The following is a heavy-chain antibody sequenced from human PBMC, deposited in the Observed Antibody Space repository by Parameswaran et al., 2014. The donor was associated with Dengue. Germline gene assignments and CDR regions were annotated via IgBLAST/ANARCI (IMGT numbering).Heavy chain of an antibody. Sequence: VRQAPGKGLEWIGEINHSGSTNYNPSLKSRVTISVDTSKNQFSLKLSSVTAADTAVYYCARGSYYDSSGYYALYYYYGMDVWGQGTTVTVSS. CDR2: INHSGST. J-gene: IGHJ6*02. D-gene: IGHD3-22*01. CDR3: ARGSYYDSSGYYALYYYYGMDV. V-gene: IGHV4-34*01.